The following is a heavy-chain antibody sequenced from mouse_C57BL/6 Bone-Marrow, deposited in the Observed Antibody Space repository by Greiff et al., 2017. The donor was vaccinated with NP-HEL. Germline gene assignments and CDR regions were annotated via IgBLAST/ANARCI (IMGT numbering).Heavy chain of an antibody. CDR2: INPNNGGT. Sequence: EVQLQQSGPELVKPGASVKLSCKASGYTFTDYYMTWVKQSPGQSLEWIGAINPNNGGTSYNQKFKGKATLTVDKSSSTAYMELRSLTSEDSAVYYCARYFDVWGTGTTVTVSS. J-gene: IGHJ1*03. CDR1: GYTFTDYY. CDR3: ARYFDV. V-gene: IGHV1-26*01.